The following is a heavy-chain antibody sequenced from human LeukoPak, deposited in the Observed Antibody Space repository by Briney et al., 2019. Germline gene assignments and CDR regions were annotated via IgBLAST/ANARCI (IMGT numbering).Heavy chain of an antibody. D-gene: IGHD3-10*01. J-gene: IGHJ4*02. CDR1: GGTFSSYA. V-gene: IGHV1-69*05. Sequence: SVKVSCKASGGTFSSYAISWVRQAPGQGLEWMGGIIPIFGTANYAQKFQGRVTITTDESTSTAYMELSSLRSEDTTVYYCARDGSGSYLYFDYWGQGTLVTVSS. CDR3: ARDGSGSYLYFDY. CDR2: IIPIFGTA.